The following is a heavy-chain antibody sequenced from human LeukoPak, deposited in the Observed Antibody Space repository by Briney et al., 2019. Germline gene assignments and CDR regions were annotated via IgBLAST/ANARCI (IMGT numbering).Heavy chain of an antibody. J-gene: IGHJ4*02. Sequence: ASVKVSCKASGYTFTSYDINWVRQATGQGLEWMGWMNPNSGNTGYAQKFQGRVTITRNTSISTAYMELSSLRSEDTAVYYCARGAGTSSGWDFFDYWGQGTLVTVSS. D-gene: IGHD6-19*01. CDR1: GYTFTSYD. CDR3: ARGAGTSSGWDFFDY. V-gene: IGHV1-8*03. CDR2: MNPNSGNT.